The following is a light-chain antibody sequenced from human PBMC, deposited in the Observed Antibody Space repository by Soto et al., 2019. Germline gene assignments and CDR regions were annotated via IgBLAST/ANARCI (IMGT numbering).Light chain of an antibody. J-gene: IGKJ1*01. CDR1: QSISPW. CDR3: QQYNSDSRT. Sequence: DIQRTQSPSTLSASVGDRVTITCRSSQSISPWLAWYQKKPGNDPKLLIFDASHLDGGVPSRFSGSGSGTEFTLTIGRLQRDDFAKYYCQQYNSDSRTFGQGTELDIK. CDR2: DAS. V-gene: IGKV1-5*01.